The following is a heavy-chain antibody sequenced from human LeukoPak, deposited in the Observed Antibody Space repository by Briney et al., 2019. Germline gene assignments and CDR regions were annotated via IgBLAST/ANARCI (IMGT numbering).Heavy chain of an antibody. Sequence: SETLSLTCAVYGGSFSGYYWSWIRQPPGKGLEWIGEINHSGSTNYNPSLKGRATISVDTSKNQFSLKLSSVTAADTAVYYCARGAYCGGDCYQNWFDPWGQGTLVTVSS. V-gene: IGHV4-34*01. CDR1: GGSFSGYY. CDR3: ARGAYCGGDCYQNWFDP. CDR2: INHSGST. D-gene: IGHD2-21*02. J-gene: IGHJ5*02.